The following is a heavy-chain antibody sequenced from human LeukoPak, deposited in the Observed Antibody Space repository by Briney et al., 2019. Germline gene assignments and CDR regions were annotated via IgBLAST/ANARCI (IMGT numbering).Heavy chain of an antibody. Sequence: SETLSLTCTVSGGSISSSTYYLGWFRQPPGKGLEWIGYIYYSGSTNYNPSLKSRVTISVDTSKNQFSLKLSSVTAADTAVYYCARLRGGGGKNWFDPWGQGTLVTVSS. D-gene: IGHD4-23*01. J-gene: IGHJ5*02. CDR2: IYYSGST. V-gene: IGHV4-61*05. CDR3: ARLRGGGGKNWFDP. CDR1: GGSISSSTYY.